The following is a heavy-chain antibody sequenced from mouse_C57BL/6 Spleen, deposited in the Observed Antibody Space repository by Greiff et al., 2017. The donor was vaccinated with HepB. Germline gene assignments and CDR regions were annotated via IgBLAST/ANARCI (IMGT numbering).Heavy chain of an antibody. CDR3: TRKIITTVVPFDY. D-gene: IGHD1-1*01. CDR1: GYTFTDYE. V-gene: IGHV1-15*01. CDR2: IDPETGGT. Sequence: QVQLQQSGAELVRPGASVTLSCKASGYTFTDYEMHWVKQTPVHGLEWIGAIDPETGGTAYNQKSKGKAILTADKSSSTAYMELRSLTSEDSAVYYCTRKIITTVVPFDYWGQGTTLTVSS. J-gene: IGHJ2*01.